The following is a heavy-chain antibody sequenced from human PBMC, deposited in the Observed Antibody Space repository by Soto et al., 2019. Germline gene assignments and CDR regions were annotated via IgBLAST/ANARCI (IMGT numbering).Heavy chain of an antibody. D-gene: IGHD4-4*01. CDR1: GFSFSSAW. CDR3: ARDRAYSRFDY. CDR2: MNEDGSER. Sequence: GGSLRLSCAVSGFSFSSAWMTWIRQAPGKGLERVAIMNEDGSERYYVDSVKGRFTISRGNAKNALFLQMNSLRVEDTAVYFCARDRAYSRFDYWGQGSLVTVSS. V-gene: IGHV3-7*03. J-gene: IGHJ4*02.